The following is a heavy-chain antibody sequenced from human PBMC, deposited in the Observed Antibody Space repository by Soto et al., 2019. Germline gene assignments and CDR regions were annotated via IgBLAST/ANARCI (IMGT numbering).Heavy chain of an antibody. D-gene: IGHD5-18*01. J-gene: IGHJ4*02. Sequence: QITLKESGPTLVKPTQTLTLTCTFSGFSLTTRGVGVGWIRQPPGKDLEWLALIYWVDDEGYSPCLKSRLTITKDTSKNQAVLTITNMVPVETATYYCAHRPRGDSYHFDYWGQGTLVTVSS. CDR1: GFSLTTRGVG. CDR3: AHRPRGDSYHFDY. V-gene: IGHV2-5*02. CDR2: IYWVDDE.